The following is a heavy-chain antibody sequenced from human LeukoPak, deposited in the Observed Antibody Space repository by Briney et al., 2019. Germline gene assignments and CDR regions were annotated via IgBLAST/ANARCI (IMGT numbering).Heavy chain of an antibody. V-gene: IGHV3-7*01. CDR1: GFTFSSYW. Sequence: GGSLRLSCAASGFTFSSYWMSWVRQAPGKGLEWVANIKQDGSEKCYVDSVKGRFTISRDNAKNSLYLQMNSLRAEDTAVYYCARNSSSWYYELYYYYGMDVWGQGTTVTVSS. D-gene: IGHD6-13*01. CDR2: IKQDGSEK. J-gene: IGHJ6*02. CDR3: ARNSSSWYYELYYYYGMDV.